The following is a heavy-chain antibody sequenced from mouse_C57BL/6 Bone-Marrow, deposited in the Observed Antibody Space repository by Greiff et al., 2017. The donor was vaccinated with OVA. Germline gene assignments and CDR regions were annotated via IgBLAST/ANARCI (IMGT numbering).Heavy chain of an antibody. Sequence: VQLQQSGAELVRPGASVKLSCKASGYTFTDYYINWVKQRPGQGLEWIARIYPGSGNTYYNEKFKGKATLTAEKSSSTAYMQLSSLTSEDSAVYFCARSPGIYYFDYWGQGTTLTVSS. CDR1: GYTFTDYY. CDR2: IYPGSGNT. CDR3: ARSPGIYYFDY. D-gene: IGHD4-1*01. J-gene: IGHJ2*01. V-gene: IGHV1-76*01.